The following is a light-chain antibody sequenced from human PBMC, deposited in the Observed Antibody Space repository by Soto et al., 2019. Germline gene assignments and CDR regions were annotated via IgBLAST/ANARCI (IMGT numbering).Light chain of an antibody. CDR2: GAS. CDR3: QQYGSSPIT. V-gene: IGKV3-20*01. Sequence: EIVLTQSPGTLSLSPVERATLSGRASQSVSSSYLAWYQQKPGQAPRLLIYGASSRATGIPARFSGSGSGTEFTLTISRLEPEDFAVYYCQQYGSSPITFGQGTRLEIK. CDR1: QSVSSSY. J-gene: IGKJ5*01.